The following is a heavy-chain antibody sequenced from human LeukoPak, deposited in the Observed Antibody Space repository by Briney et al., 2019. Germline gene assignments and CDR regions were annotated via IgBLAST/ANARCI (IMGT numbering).Heavy chain of an antibody. Sequence: SETLSLTCTVSGGSISSGGYYWSWIRQHPGKGLEWIGYIYYSGSTYYNPSLKSRVTISVDTSKNQFSLKLSSVTAADTAVYYCARSYMGVHDYGVIGAFDIWGQGTMVTVSS. V-gene: IGHV4-31*03. CDR3: ARSYMGVHDYGVIGAFDI. CDR1: GGSISSGGYY. J-gene: IGHJ3*02. D-gene: IGHD4-17*01. CDR2: IYYSGST.